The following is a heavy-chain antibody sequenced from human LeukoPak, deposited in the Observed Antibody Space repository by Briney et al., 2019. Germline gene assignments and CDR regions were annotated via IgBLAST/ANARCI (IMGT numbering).Heavy chain of an antibody. J-gene: IGHJ4*02. CDR3: AKDPGGYSYGPQLDY. CDR2: ISGSGGST. Sequence: GGSLRLSYAASGFTFSSYAMSWVRQAPGKGLEWVSAISGSGGSTYYADSVKGRFTISRDNSKNTLYLQMNSLRAEDTAVYYCAKDPGGYSYGPQLDYWGQGTLVTVSS. CDR1: GFTFSSYA. D-gene: IGHD5-18*01. V-gene: IGHV3-23*01.